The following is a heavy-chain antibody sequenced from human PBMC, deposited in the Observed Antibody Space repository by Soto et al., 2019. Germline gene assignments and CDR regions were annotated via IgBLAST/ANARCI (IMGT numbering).Heavy chain of an antibody. CDR1: GCSISRDEYY. Sequence: QVQLQESGPGLVKPSQTLSLTCTVSGCSISRDEYYWSWIRQPPGKGLEWIGCVQYTGSTNYSPYLTSRAAISLDTSTNQFSLKVRSVTAANTAIYYCARDHCRSGNCYNGMDVWGQATTVTVSS. CDR2: VQYTGST. J-gene: IGHJ6*02. D-gene: IGHD3-22*01. CDR3: ARDHCRSGNCYNGMDV. V-gene: IGHV4-30-4*01.